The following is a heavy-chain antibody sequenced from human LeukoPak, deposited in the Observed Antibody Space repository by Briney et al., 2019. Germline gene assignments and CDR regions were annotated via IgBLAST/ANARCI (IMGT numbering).Heavy chain of an antibody. J-gene: IGHJ5*02. CDR1: GGSISSGGYY. CDR3: ATVPAAMENWFDP. D-gene: IGHD2-2*01. Sequence: SQTLSLTCTVSGGSISSGGYYWSWIRQHPGKGLEWIGYIYYSGSTYYNPSLKSRVTISVDTSKNQFSLELSSVTAADTAVYYCATVPAAMENWFDPWGQGTLVTVSS. V-gene: IGHV4-31*03. CDR2: IYYSGST.